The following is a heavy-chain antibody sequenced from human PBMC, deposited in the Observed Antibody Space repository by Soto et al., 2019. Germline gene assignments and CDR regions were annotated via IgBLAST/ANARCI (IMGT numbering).Heavy chain of an antibody. Sequence: VKVSCKASGYTFSSYAMHWVRQAPGQRLEWMGWVNAGNGNRKYSQKFQGRVTITADKSTGTAYMELNSLRSEDTAVYYCVRDSPIGSTFSGYDGIDYWGQGTLVTVSS. CDR3: VRDSPIGSTFSGYDGIDY. CDR2: VNAGNGNR. CDR1: GYTFSSYA. V-gene: IGHV1-3*01. J-gene: IGHJ4*02. D-gene: IGHD5-12*01.